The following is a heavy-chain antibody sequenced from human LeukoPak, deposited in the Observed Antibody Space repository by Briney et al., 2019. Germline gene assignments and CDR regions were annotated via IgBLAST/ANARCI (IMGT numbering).Heavy chain of an antibody. D-gene: IGHD4-11*01. Sequence: PSQTLSLTCTVSGGSISSGGYYWSWIRQPPGKGLEWIGYIYHSGSTYYNPSLKSRVTISVDRSKNQFSLKLSSVTAADTAVYYWARDGDYPRTFDYWGQGTLVTVSS. CDR2: IYHSGST. CDR3: ARDGDYPRTFDY. V-gene: IGHV4-30-2*01. J-gene: IGHJ4*02. CDR1: GGSISSGGYY.